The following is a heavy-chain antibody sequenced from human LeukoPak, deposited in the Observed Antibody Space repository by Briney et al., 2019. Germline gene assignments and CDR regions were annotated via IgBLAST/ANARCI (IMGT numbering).Heavy chain of an antibody. D-gene: IGHD3-22*01. CDR3: ARGNYYDAGGYSGIAFDI. CDR1: GYSISSGHY. Sequence: PSETLSLTCNVSGYSISSGHYWGWIRQSPGKGLEWIGNIFHSGSTYYNPSLRSRVTISVDTSKNQFSLKLTSLTAADTVVFYCARGNYYDAGGYSGIAFDIWGPGTMVTVSS. J-gene: IGHJ3*02. CDR2: IFHSGST. V-gene: IGHV4-38-2*02.